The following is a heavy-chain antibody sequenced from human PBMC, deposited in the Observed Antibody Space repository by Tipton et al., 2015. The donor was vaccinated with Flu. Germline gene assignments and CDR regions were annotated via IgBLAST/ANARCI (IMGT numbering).Heavy chain of an antibody. D-gene: IGHD2-2*01. CDR2: IYYSGST. CDR1: GASISGYY. CDR3: ARGDCSSTSCLDY. V-gene: IGHV4-59*01. Sequence: LSLTCTVSGASISGYYWSWIRQPPGKGLEWIGYIYYSGSTNYNPSLKSRVTISVDTSKNQFSLKLSSVTAADTAVYYCARGDCSSTSCLDYWGQGTLVTVSS. J-gene: IGHJ4*02.